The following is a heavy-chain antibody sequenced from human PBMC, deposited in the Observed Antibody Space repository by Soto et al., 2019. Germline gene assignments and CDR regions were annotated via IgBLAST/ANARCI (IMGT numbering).Heavy chain of an antibody. J-gene: IGHJ4*02. CDR3: VRGASLNFDD. Sequence: TGGSLRLSCAASGFTFDDYGMSWARQAPGKGLEWVSGVNWNGGSTGYADSVKGRFTISRDNAKNSLYLQMNSLRAEDTAFYYCVRGASLNFDDWGKGTLVTVSS. CDR1: GFTFDDYG. V-gene: IGHV3-20*04. CDR2: VNWNGGST. D-gene: IGHD1-26*01.